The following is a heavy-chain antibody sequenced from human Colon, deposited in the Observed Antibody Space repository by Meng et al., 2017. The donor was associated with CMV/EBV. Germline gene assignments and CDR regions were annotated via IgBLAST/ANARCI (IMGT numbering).Heavy chain of an antibody. D-gene: IGHD1-26*01. CDR2: LSVSGGDT. Sequence: SCAASGFTFSSYAMNWVRQAPGKGLEWVSALSVSGGDTYYADSVRGRFTISRDNSKNRLYLQMNSLRVEDTAVYYCAKAGATSLHYYGMDVWGQGTTVTVSS. V-gene: IGHV3-23*01. CDR3: AKAGATSLHYYGMDV. CDR1: GFTFSSYA. J-gene: IGHJ6*02.